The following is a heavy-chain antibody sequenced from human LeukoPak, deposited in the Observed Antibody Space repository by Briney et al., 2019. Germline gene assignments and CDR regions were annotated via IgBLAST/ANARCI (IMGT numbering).Heavy chain of an antibody. CDR3: ARVGAWDLQRVFEY. Sequence: PGGSLRLSCAASGFTFSSYSMNWVRQAPGKGLEWVSYISSSSSTIYYAGSVKGRFTISRDNAKNSLYLEMDSLKVEDTAVYYCARVGAWDLQRVFEYWGQGTLVTVSS. D-gene: IGHD1-26*01. V-gene: IGHV3-48*04. CDR1: GFTFSSYS. J-gene: IGHJ4*02. CDR2: ISSSSSTI.